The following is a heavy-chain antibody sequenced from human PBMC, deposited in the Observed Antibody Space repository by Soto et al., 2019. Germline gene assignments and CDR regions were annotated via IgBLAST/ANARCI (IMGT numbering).Heavy chain of an antibody. CDR2: IYSGGST. V-gene: IGHV3-53*04. J-gene: IGHJ5*02. CDR3: AREVYDSSGYLFDP. Sequence: GGSLRLSCAASGFTVRSNYMSWVRQAPGKGLEWVSVIYSGGSTYYADSVKGRFTISRHNSKNTLYLQMNSLRAEDTAVYYCAREVYDSSGYLFDPWGQGTLVTVSS. CDR1: GFTVRSNY. D-gene: IGHD3-22*01.